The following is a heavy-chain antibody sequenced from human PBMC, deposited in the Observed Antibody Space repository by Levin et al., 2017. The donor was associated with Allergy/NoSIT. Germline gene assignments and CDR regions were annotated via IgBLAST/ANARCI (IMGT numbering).Heavy chain of an antibody. CDR3: ARGEVRVVATISTGTTYYDYGMDV. D-gene: IGHD2/OR15-2a*01. J-gene: IGHJ6*02. CDR2: IIPIFGTA. Sequence: SVKVSCKASGGTFSSYAISWVRQAPGQGLEWMGGIIPIFGTANYAQKFQGRVTITADESTSTAYMELSSLRSEDTAVYYCARGEVRVVATISTGTTYYDYGMDVWGQGTTVTVSS. CDR1: GGTFSSYA. V-gene: IGHV1-69*13.